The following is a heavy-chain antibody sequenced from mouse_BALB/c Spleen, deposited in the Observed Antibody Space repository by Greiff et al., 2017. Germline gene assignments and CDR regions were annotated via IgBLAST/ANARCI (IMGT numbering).Heavy chain of an antibody. J-gene: IGHJ4*01. CDR2: IDPENGDT. D-gene: IGHD2-2*01. V-gene: IGHV14-4*02. Sequence: EVQLQQSGAELVRSGASVKLSCTASGFNIKDYYMHWVKQRPEQGLEWIGWIDPENGDTEYAPKFQGKATMTADTSSNTAYLQLSSLTSEDTAFYYCNAVTTDYYAMDYWGQGTSVTVSS. CDR3: NAVTTDYYAMDY. CDR1: GFNIKDYY.